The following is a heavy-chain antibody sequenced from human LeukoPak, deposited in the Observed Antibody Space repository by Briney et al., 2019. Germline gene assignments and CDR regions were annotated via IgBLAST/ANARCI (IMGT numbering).Heavy chain of an antibody. CDR1: GCTFTSYD. Sequence: GASVKVSCKASGCTFTSYDINWVRQATGQGLEWMGWMNPNSGNTGYAQKFQGRVTMTRSTSISTAYMELSSLRSEDTAVYYCARRKRGSSKKATISGCSAPWGERTLFT. V-gene: IGHV1-8*01. CDR3: ARRKRGSSKKATISGCSAP. CDR2: MNPNSGNT. D-gene: IGHD5-12*01. J-gene: IGHJ5*02.